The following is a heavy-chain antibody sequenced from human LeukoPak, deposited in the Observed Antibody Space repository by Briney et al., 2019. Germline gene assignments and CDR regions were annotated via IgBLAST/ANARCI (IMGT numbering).Heavy chain of an antibody. J-gene: IGHJ4*02. D-gene: IGHD6-13*01. CDR2: IYYSGST. CDR1: GGSISSYY. Sequence: PSETLSLTCTVSGGSISSYYWSWIRQPPGKGLEWIGYIYYSGSTNYNPSLKSRVTISVDTSKNQFSLKLSSVTAADTAVYYCAGAAGIDDYFDYWGQGTLVTVSS. V-gene: IGHV4-59*01. CDR3: AGAAGIDDYFDY.